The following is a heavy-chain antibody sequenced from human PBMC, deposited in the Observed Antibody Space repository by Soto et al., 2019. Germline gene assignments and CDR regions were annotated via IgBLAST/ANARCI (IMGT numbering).Heavy chain of an antibody. J-gene: IGHJ4*02. V-gene: IGHV4-39*01. CDR3: ARRNRRDFDT. CDR2: TYYRGNT. CDR1: GGSISGSTSY. Sequence: QLQLQESGPGLVKPSETLSLTCSVSGGSISGSTSYWAWIRQPPGKGLEWIGTTYYRGNTNDNPSLKSRVSISVDTSKNQFSLNLNSVTAADTAVYYCARRNRRDFDTWGQGALVTVSS.